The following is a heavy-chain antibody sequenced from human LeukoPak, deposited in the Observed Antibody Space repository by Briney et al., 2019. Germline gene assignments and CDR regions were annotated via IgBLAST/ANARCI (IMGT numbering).Heavy chain of an antibody. V-gene: IGHV4-34*01. CDR3: ARVRSRVVAASGAFDI. Sequence: SETLSLTCAVYAGSFSGYYWSWIRQPPGKGLEWIGEINHSGSTNYNPSLKSRVTISVDTSKNQFSLKLSSVTAADTAVYYCARVRSRVVAASGAFDIWGQGTMVTVSS. CDR2: INHSGST. D-gene: IGHD5-12*01. CDR1: AGSFSGYY. J-gene: IGHJ3*02.